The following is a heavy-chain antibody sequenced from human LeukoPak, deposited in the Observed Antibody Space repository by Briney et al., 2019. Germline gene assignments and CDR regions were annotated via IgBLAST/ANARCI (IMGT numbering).Heavy chain of an antibody. V-gene: IGHV3-23*01. J-gene: IGHJ4*02. CDR3: AEVSWANYFDY. CDR1: GFTFSSYA. D-gene: IGHD6-13*01. CDR2: ISGSGGNT. Sequence: GGSLRLSCAASGFTFSSYAMSWVRQAPGKGLEWVSGISGSGGNTHYADSVRGRFTISRDNSKNTLYLQMNSLRAEDTAIYYCAEVSWANYFDYWGRGTLVTVSS.